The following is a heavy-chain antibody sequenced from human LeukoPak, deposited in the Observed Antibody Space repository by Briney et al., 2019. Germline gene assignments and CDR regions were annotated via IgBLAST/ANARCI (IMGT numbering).Heavy chain of an antibody. CDR1: GGSLNGYC. CDR2: IYHSGSV. Sequence: SETLSLTCTVSGGSLNGYCWSWIRQPLGKGLEWIGFIYHSGSVNHNPSLKSRATISVDTSKNQVSLKLTSVTAADTAVYYCARHPRIAVPPFYYYYMDVWGKGTTVTVPS. V-gene: IGHV4-59*08. D-gene: IGHD6-6*01. CDR3: ARHPRIAVPPFYYYYMDV. J-gene: IGHJ6*03.